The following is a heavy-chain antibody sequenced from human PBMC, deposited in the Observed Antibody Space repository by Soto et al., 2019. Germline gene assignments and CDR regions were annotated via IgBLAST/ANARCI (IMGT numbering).Heavy chain of an antibody. V-gene: IGHV4-34*01. CDR2: INHSGST. CDR1: GGSFSGYY. J-gene: IGHJ4*02. Sequence: SETLSLTCAVYGGSFSGYYWSWIRQPPGKGLEWIGEINHSGSTNYNPSLKSRVTISVDTSKNQFSLKLSSVTAADTAVYYCASGYYYDSNGGYWGQGTLVTVSS. CDR3: ASGYYYDSNGGY. D-gene: IGHD3-22*01.